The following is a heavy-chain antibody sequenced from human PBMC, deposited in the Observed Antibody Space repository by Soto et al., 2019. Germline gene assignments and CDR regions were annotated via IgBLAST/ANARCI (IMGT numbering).Heavy chain of an antibody. Sequence: QVHLQESGPGLLKPSQTLSLTCAVSGDSIGSGDYYWTWIRQSPGKGLEYMGYIYKSGRTYYNPSLKRRPVISLDTSKNQVFLRLTSLTAADTAMYFCARSLSSSSGYFDPWGQGTLVTVSS. CDR2: IYKSGRT. J-gene: IGHJ5*02. V-gene: IGHV4-30-4*01. D-gene: IGHD6-6*01. CDR3: ARSLSSSSGYFDP. CDR1: GDSIGSGDYY.